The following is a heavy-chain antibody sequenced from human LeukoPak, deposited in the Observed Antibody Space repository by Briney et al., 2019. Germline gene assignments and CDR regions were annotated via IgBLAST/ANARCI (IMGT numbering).Heavy chain of an antibody. D-gene: IGHD2-2*01. J-gene: IGHJ4*02. Sequence: GASVKVSCKASGYVFASHWLHWVRQAPGYGLEWVGYIKPDSDATDLAQRFQGRVTLTRDTSISTAYLELNGLTADDTAVYFCAKDDPHQRFDNWGQGTLVTVSS. V-gene: IGHV1-2*02. CDR2: IKPDSDAT. CDR3: AKDDPHQRFDN. CDR1: GYVFASHW.